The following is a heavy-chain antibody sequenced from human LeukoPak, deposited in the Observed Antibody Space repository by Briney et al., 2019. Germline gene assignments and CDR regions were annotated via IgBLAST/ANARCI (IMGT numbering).Heavy chain of an antibody. CDR2: ISSSGSTI. J-gene: IGHJ5*02. CDR1: GFTFSSYE. Sequence: GGSLRLPCAASGFTFSSYEMNWVRQAPGKGLEWVSYISSSGSTIYYADSVKGRFTISRDNAKNSLYLQMNSLRAEDTAVYYCARDLVAAHQEGWFDPWGQGTLVTVSS. D-gene: IGHD2-15*01. V-gene: IGHV3-48*03. CDR3: ARDLVAAHQEGWFDP.